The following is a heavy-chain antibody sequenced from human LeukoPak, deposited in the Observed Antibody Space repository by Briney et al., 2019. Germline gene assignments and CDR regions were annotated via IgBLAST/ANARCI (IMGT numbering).Heavy chain of an antibody. CDR1: GITFTSYA. V-gene: IGHV3-23*01. J-gene: IGHJ4*02. Sequence: GGALRLSCAASGITFTSYAMSWVRHAPGEGVEWGSGISGNGGVTYYADSVKGRFTISRDNSKNKLYLQMNSLRAEDTAVYYCAKSFGYSRSWFDYWGQGTLVTVSS. D-gene: IGHD6-13*01. CDR2: ISGNGGVT. CDR3: AKSFGYSRSWFDY.